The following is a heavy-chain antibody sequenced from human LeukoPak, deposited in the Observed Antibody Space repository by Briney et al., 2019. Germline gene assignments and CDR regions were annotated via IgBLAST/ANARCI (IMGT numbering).Heavy chain of an antibody. CDR3: ARLIPQKWELPGKWFDP. D-gene: IGHD1-26*01. CDR1: GGTFSSYA. J-gene: IGHJ5*02. CDR2: IIPIFGTA. V-gene: IGHV1-69*06. Sequence: SVKVSCKASGGTFSSYAISWVRQAPGQGLEWMGGIIPIFGTANYAQKFQGRVTITADKSTSTAYMELSSLRSEDTAVYYCARLIPQKWELPGKWFDPWGQGTLVTVSS.